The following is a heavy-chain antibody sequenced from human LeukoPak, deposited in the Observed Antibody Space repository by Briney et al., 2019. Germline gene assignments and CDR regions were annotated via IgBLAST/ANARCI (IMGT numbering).Heavy chain of an antibody. V-gene: IGHV3-74*01. CDR3: AGYCSGGCYSSYSIDH. J-gene: IGHJ4*02. D-gene: IGHD2-15*01. CDR2: IESDGGST. Sequence: GGSLRLSCAASGFTFSSYWMHWVRQAPGKGLVWVSRIESDGGSTSYADSVKGRFTISRDNAKNTLYLRMNSLRAEDTAVYYCAGYCSGGCYSSYSIDHWGPETLVTVSP. CDR1: GFTFSSYW.